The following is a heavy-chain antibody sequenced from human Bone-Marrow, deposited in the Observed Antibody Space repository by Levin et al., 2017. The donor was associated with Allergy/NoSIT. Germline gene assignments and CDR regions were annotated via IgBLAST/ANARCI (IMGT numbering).Heavy chain of an antibody. J-gene: IGHJ5*02. CDR3: ASPPIPPWASPDRLQAKENWFDP. Sequence: RSSETLSLTCTVSGGSISSSSYYWGWIRQPPGKGLEWIGSIYYSGSTYYNPSLKSRVTISVDTSKNQFSLKLSSVTAADTAVYYCASPPIPPWASPDRLQAKENWFDPWGQGTLVTVSS. CDR1: GGSISSSSYY. V-gene: IGHV4-39*01. CDR2: IYYSGST. D-gene: IGHD1-14*01.